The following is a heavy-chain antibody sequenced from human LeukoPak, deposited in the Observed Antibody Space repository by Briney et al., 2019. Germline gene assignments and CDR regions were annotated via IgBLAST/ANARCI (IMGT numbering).Heavy chain of an antibody. V-gene: IGHV3-23*01. Sequence: GGSLRLSCAASGFTFSSYAMSWVRQAPGKGLEWVSAISGSGSGSGGSTYYADSVKGRFTISRDNSKNTLYVQMSSLRVEDTAVYYCAKSRSGSSNWALRIFDNWGQGTLVSASS. J-gene: IGHJ4*02. CDR3: AKSRSGSSNWALRIFDN. CDR1: GFTFSSYA. D-gene: IGHD6-13*01. CDR2: ISGSGSGSGGST.